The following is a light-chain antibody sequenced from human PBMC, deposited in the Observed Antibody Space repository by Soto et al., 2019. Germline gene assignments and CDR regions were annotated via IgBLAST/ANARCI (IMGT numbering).Light chain of an antibody. Sequence: QSTLTQPASVSGSPGQSIAISCTGTSSDVGGYNYVSWYQHHPGKAPKLMIYDVSNRPSGVSNRFSGSKSGNTASLTISGLQAADEADYYCSSYTSNSTLYVFGTGTKVT. CDR2: DVS. CDR1: SSDVGGYNY. CDR3: SSYTSNSTLYV. V-gene: IGLV2-14*03. J-gene: IGLJ1*01.